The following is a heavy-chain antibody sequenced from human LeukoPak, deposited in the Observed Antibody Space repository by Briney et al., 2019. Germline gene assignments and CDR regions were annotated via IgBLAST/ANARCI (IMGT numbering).Heavy chain of an antibody. J-gene: IGHJ4*02. D-gene: IGHD1-26*01. CDR2: ISGSSGII. CDR1: GFTFNTYT. Sequence: GGSLRLSCAASGFTFNTYTMNWVRQAPGKGLEWVSYISGSSGIIDYADSVRGRFTISRDNAKNSLYLQMNSLRDEDTAVYYCASSGSYRFDYWGQGTLVTVSS. CDR3: ASSGSYRFDY. V-gene: IGHV3-48*02.